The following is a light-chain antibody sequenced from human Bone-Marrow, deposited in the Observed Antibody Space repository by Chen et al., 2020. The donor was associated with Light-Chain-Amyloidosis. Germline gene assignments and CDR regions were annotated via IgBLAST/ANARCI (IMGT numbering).Light chain of an antibody. CDR1: VTDVGSYNL. V-gene: IGLV2-23*01. Sequence: QSALTQPASVSGSPGQSITISCTGTVTDVGSYNLVSWYQQYPGKAPKLVIYEDTKRPSGVSHRFSASKSGITAYLTISGIQAEDEAVYYCCSYAGTPWLFGGGTYLTVL. CDR2: EDT. CDR3: CSYAGTPWL. J-gene: IGLJ3*02.